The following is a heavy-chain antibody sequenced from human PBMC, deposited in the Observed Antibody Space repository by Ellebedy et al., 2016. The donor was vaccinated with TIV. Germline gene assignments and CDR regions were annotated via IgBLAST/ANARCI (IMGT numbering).Heavy chain of an antibody. J-gene: IGHJ4*02. Sequence: PGGSLRLSCAASGFTVSNNFMSRVRQAPGKGLEWVSVIYSGGTTHYADSVKGRFTISRDKSKNTMYLQMNSLRAEDTAVYYCAGHGDRAMTHWGQGTLVTVSS. CDR2: IYSGGTT. CDR3: AGHGDRAMTH. V-gene: IGHV3-53*01. CDR1: GFTVSNNF. D-gene: IGHD5-18*01.